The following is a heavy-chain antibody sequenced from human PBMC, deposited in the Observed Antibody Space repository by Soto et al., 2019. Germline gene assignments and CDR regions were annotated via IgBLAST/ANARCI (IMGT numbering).Heavy chain of an antibody. CDR1: GYRFTSYG. J-gene: IGHJ6*02. Sequence: ASVKLSCKASGYRFTSYGISWVRQATRQGLEWMGWISAYNGNTNYAQKLQGRVTMTTDTSTSTAYMELRSLRSDDTAVYYCARHAFWSGYYVSGYYYYGMDVWGQGTTVTVSS. CDR3: ARHAFWSGYYVSGYYYYGMDV. D-gene: IGHD3-3*01. CDR2: ISAYNGNT. V-gene: IGHV1-18*01.